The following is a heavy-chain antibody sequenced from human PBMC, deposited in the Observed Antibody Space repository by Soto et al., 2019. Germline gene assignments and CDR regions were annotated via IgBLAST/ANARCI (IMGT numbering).Heavy chain of an antibody. Sequence: VGCLRLSCAASGFTFSSDAMSWFRQAPLNVLEWVSAISCSGGSTYYADSVKGRFTISRDNSKNTLYLQMNSLRAEDTAVYYCAKDGNPIPYLTGYYRLGWFDPWGQGTLLTVSS. CDR3: AKDGNPIPYLTGYYRLGWFDP. CDR1: GFTFSSDA. J-gene: IGHJ5*02. V-gene: IGHV3-23*01. D-gene: IGHD3-9*01. CDR2: ISCSGGST.